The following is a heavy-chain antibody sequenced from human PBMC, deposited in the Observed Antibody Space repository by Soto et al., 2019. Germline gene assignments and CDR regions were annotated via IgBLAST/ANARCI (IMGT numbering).Heavy chain of an antibody. D-gene: IGHD5-18*01. Sequence: GGSLILSCTASGFTFGDYAMSWFRQAPGKGLEWVGFIRSKAYGGTTEYAASVKGRFTISRDDSKSIAYLQMNSLKTEDTAVYYCTRRYSYGSPGRFKSDYWGQGTLVTVSS. CDR1: GFTFGDYA. J-gene: IGHJ4*02. CDR2: IRSKAYGGTT. CDR3: TRRYSYGSPGRFKSDY. V-gene: IGHV3-49*03.